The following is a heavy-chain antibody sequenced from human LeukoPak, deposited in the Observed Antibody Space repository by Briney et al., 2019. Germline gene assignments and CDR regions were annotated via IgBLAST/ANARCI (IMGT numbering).Heavy chain of an antibody. Sequence: PEASVKVSCKASGYTFTSYGISWVRQPPGQGLEWMGWINAYNHNTDFAQKLQGRVTMTTDTSTSTAYMELRSLRSDDTAVYYCARDGGVVVPGTLWWHFDLWGRGTQVTDSS. CDR2: INAYNHNT. CDR3: ARDGGVVVPGTLWWHFDL. V-gene: IGHV1-18*01. D-gene: IGHD2-15*01. J-gene: IGHJ2*01. CDR1: GYTFTSYG.